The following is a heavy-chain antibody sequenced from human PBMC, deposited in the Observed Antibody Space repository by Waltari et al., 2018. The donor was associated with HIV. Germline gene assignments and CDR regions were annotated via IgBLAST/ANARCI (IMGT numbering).Heavy chain of an antibody. D-gene: IGHD6-19*01. CDR3: ARENVAVAGTGAFDI. CDR2: IYSGDAA. Sequence: EVQLVESGGGLIQPGGSLRLSCAASGFPVSRHYMTWVRQAPGRGLEWLSVIYSGDAAYYADSVKGRFTISRDKSKNMVFLQMNSLRAEDTAIYYCARENVAVAGTGAFDIWGQGTLVTVS. CDR1: GFPVSRHY. J-gene: IGHJ3*02. V-gene: IGHV3-53*01.